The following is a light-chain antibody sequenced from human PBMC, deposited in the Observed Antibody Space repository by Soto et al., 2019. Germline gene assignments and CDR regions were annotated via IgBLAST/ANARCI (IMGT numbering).Light chain of an antibody. CDR3: CSFAGGYTFV. V-gene: IGLV2-11*01. Sequence: QSVLTQPRSVSGSPGQSVTISCTGTSSDVGGYNYVSWFQQHPGKAPKVMIYDVTERPSGVPDRFSGSKSGNTASLTISGLQPEDEADYYCCSFAGGYTFVFGGGTKLTVL. CDR1: SSDVGGYNY. J-gene: IGLJ2*01. CDR2: DVT.